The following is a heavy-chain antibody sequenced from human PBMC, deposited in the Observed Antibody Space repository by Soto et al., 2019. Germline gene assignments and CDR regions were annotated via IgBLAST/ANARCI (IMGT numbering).Heavy chain of an antibody. CDR3: AISGYDYYYYGMDV. V-gene: IGHV4-59*01. CDR1: GGSISSYY. Sequence: LSLTCTVSGGSISSYYWSWIRQPPGKGLEWIGYIYYSGSTNYNPSLKSRVTISVDTSKNQFSLKLSSVTAADTAVYYCAISGYDYYYYGMDVWGQGTTVTVSS. CDR2: IYYSGST. J-gene: IGHJ6*02. D-gene: IGHD5-12*01.